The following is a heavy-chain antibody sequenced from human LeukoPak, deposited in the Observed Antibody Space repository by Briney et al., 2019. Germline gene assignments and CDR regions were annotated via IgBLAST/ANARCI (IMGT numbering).Heavy chain of an antibody. J-gene: IGHJ4*02. Sequence: SETLSLTCAVYGGSFSGYYWSWIRQPPGKGLEWIGDINHSGSTNYNPSLKSRVTISVDTSKNQFSLKLSSVTAADTAVYYCASNRYSSSVSDYWGQGTLVTVSS. CDR3: ASNRYSSSVSDY. D-gene: IGHD6-6*01. CDR2: INHSGST. CDR1: GGSFSGYY. V-gene: IGHV4-34*01.